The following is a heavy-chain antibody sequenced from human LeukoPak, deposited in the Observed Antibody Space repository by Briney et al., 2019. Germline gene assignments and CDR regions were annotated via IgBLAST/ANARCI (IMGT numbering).Heavy chain of an antibody. J-gene: IGHJ3*02. Sequence: ASVKVSCKASGYTFTGYYMHWVRQAPGQGLEWMGWINPNSGGTNYAQKFQGRVTMTRDTSISTAYMELSRLRSDDTAVYYCARDYGPTERAFDIWGQGTMVTVSS. CDR1: GYTFTGYY. CDR2: INPNSGGT. CDR3: ARDYGPTERAFDI. V-gene: IGHV1-2*02. D-gene: IGHD3-10*01.